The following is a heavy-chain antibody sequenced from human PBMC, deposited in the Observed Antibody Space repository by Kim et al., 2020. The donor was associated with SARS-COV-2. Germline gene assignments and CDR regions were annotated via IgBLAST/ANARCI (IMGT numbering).Heavy chain of an antibody. CDR1: GFTFSSYG. Sequence: GGSLRLSCAASGFTFSSYGMHWVRQAPGKGLEWVAVIWYDGSNKYYADSVKGRFTISRDNSKNTLYLQMNSLRAEDTAVYYCAKAVAVAGNPGYWGQGTLATVSS. CDR2: IWYDGSNK. J-gene: IGHJ4*02. CDR3: AKAVAVAGNPGY. D-gene: IGHD6-19*01. V-gene: IGHV3-33*06.